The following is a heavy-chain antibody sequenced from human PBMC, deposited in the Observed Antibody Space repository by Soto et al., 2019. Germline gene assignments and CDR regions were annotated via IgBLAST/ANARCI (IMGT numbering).Heavy chain of an antibody. D-gene: IGHD2-21*02. CDR3: ARAGYCGPGCYYYFDY. V-gene: IGHV3-23*05. CDR1: EFTFSTSG. Sequence: EVQLLESGGGLFQPGGSLRLSCAASEFTFSTSGMTWVRLAPGRGLDYVAAINPSGSTTYYADSVKGRFTISRDNSKNTLYLQMNSLRVEDTSVYYCARAGYCGPGCYYYFDYWGQGTLVTVSS. CDR2: INPSGSTT. J-gene: IGHJ4*02.